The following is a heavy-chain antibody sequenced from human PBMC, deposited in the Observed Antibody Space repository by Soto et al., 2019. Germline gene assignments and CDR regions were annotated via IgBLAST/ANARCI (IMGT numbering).Heavy chain of an antibody. J-gene: IGHJ4*02. Sequence: SETLSLTCTVSGASMTNYYGSWIRQPPGKGLEHIGYVYYSGSTNYNPSLKSRVTISVDTSDNQFSLKLSSVTAADTAIYYCARSGHTFGGVVWGQGILVTSPQ. CDR2: VYYSGST. CDR3: ARSGHTFGGVV. D-gene: IGHD3-16*01. CDR1: GASMTNYY. V-gene: IGHV4-59*01.